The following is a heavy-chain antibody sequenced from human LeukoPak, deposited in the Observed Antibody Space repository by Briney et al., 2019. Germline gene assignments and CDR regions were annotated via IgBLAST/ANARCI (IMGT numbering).Heavy chain of an antibody. J-gene: IGHJ4*02. D-gene: IGHD7-27*01. V-gene: IGHV4-59*01. CDR1: GDSISNYY. CDR2: IYYSGTT. Sequence: SESLSLTCTVSGDSISNYYRSWIRQPPGKGLEWIWYIYYSGTTNYNPSFKSRVTISVDMSKNQFSLKLSSVTAADTAVYYCARGMGHWGRGYFDYWGQGTLVTVSS. CDR3: ARGMGHWGRGYFDY.